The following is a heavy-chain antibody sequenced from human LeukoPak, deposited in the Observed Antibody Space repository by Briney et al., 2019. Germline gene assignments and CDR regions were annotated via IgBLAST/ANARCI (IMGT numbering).Heavy chain of an antibody. CDR3: AKDIRVVTNFFDY. J-gene: IGHJ4*02. CDR2: INPDNGDT. Sequence: ASVKVSCKASGYTFTGYYMHWVRQAPGQGLEWGGWINPDNGDTKYAEKFQGRVTMTRDTSISTAYMELSRLRSDDTAVYYCAKDIRVVTNFFDYWGQGTLVTVSS. CDR1: GYTFTGYY. V-gene: IGHV1-2*02. D-gene: IGHD2-21*02.